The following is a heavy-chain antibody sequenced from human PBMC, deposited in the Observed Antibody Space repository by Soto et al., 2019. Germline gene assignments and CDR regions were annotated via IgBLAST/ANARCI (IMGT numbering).Heavy chain of an antibody. J-gene: IGHJ4*02. CDR3: ARSGTRWGEVSRYGSKYLDY. CDR1: GYNFNNYE. Sequence: QVQLVQSGTEVKEPGASVRVACKASGYNFNNYEINWVRQAPGDGLEWMGWINVNNVKTKYAQKFQDRVKMTTDTSTGTAFMEMTSLRSDDSAVYYCARSGTRWGEVSRYGSKYLDYWRPGTLVIVSS. CDR2: INVNNVKT. V-gene: IGHV1-18*04. D-gene: IGHD3-16*01.